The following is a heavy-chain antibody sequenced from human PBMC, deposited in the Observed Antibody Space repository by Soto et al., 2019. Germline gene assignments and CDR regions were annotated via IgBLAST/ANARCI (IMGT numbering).Heavy chain of an antibody. D-gene: IGHD3-22*01. CDR1: GDSVSSNSAA. CDR3: ARESVVAFNRHYYYYYGMDV. J-gene: IGHJ6*02. Sequence: SQTLSLTCAISGDSVSSNSAAWNWIRQSPSRGLEWLGRTYYRSKWYNDYAVSVKSRITINPDTSKNQFSLQLNSVTPEDTAVHYCARESVVAFNRHYYYYYGMDVWGQGTTVTVSS. CDR2: TYYRSKWYN. V-gene: IGHV6-1*01.